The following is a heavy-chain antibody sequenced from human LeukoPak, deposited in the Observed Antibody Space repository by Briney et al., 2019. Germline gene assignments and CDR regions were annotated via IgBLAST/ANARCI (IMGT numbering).Heavy chain of an antibody. J-gene: IGHJ5*02. CDR2: IYPGGSDT. Sequence: GESLKISCKGSGYSFTSYWIGWVRQMPGKGLEWMGIIYPGGSDTRYSPSFQGQVTISADKSISTAYLQWSSLKASDTAMYYCARHVMVRGVISWFDPWGQGTLVTVSS. CDR1: GYSFTSYW. D-gene: IGHD3-10*01. CDR3: ARHVMVRGVISWFDP. V-gene: IGHV5-51*01.